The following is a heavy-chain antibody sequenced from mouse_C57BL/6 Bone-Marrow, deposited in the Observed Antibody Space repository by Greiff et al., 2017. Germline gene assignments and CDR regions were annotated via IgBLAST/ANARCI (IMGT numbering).Heavy chain of an antibody. CDR3: ANPHLLWLRMGGY. CDR1: GYTFTSYG. V-gene: IGHV1-81*01. J-gene: IGHJ2*01. Sequence: VQLQQSGAELARPGASVKLSCKASGYTFTSYGISWVKQRTGQGLEWIGEIYPRSGNTYYNEKFKGKATLTADKSSSTAYMELCSLTSEDSAVYFCANPHLLWLRMGGYWGQGTTLTVSS. CDR2: IYPRSGNT. D-gene: IGHD2-2*01.